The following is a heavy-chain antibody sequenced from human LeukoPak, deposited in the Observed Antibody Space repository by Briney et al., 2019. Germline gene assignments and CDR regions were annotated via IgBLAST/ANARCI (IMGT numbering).Heavy chain of an antibody. Sequence: PSQTLSLTCTVSGGSISSGDYYWSWIRQPPGKGLEWIGYIYYSGSTYYNPSLKSRVTISVDTSKNQFSLKLSSVTAAVTAVYYCARFYDSSGYYYVRYFDYWGQGTLVTVSS. J-gene: IGHJ4*02. CDR3: ARFYDSSGYYYVRYFDY. CDR1: GGSISSGDYY. CDR2: IYYSGST. V-gene: IGHV4-30-4*01. D-gene: IGHD3-22*01.